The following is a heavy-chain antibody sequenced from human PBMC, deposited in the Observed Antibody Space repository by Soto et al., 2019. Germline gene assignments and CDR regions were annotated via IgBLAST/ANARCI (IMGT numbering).Heavy chain of an antibody. CDR2: IYWDDDK. J-gene: IGHJ1*01. CDR1: GFSLSTREVG. CDR3: AHRADDDGSGSYYTH. Sequence: SGPTLVNPTQTLTLTCTFSGFSLSTREVGVGWIRQPPGKALAWLALIYWDDDKRYSPSLKSRLTITKDTSKNQVVLTMTNMGPVDTATYYCAHRADDDGSGSYYTHWGQRTAVPVSA. V-gene: IGHV2-5*02. D-gene: IGHD3-10*01.